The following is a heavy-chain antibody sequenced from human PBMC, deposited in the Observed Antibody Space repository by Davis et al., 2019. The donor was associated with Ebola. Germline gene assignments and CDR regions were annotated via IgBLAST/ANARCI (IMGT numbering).Heavy chain of an antibody. CDR3: TKSSGGVTFDYMDA. CDR2: ITSISSTI. CDR1: GFTFSNYN. J-gene: IGHJ6*03. Sequence: GESLKISCAASGFTFSNYNMDWVRQAPGKGLEWVSYITSISSTIYYADSVRCRFTLSRDNAKNSLYLQMNTLSEDDTAIYYCTKSSGGVTFDYMDAWGKGTMVTVSS. V-gene: IGHV3-48*02. D-gene: IGHD3-16*01.